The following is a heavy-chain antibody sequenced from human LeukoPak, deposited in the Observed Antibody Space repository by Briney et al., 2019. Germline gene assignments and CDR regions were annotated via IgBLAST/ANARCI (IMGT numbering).Heavy chain of an antibody. CDR3: ARESGSVTSEVDFDY. Sequence: GGSLRLSCAASGFTFSSYGMHWGRQAPGKGLGWVAAISYDGSNKYYADSVKGRFTISTDNAKNSLYLQMNSLRAEDTAVYYCARESGSVTSEVDFDYWGQGTLVTVSS. CDR2: ISYDGSNK. CDR1: GFTFSSYG. V-gene: IGHV3-30*03. J-gene: IGHJ4*02. D-gene: IGHD4-17*01.